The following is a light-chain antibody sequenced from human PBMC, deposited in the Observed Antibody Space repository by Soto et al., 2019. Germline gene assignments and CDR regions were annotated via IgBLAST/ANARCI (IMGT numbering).Light chain of an antibody. CDR2: EVT. Sequence: QSALTQPASVSGSPGQSITISCIGSSSDVGGYNYVSWYQQHPGKAPKLMIYEVTNRPSGVSNRFSGSKSGNSASLTISGLQAEDEADYYCSSYTSSSILELGGATKLTVL. J-gene: IGLJ2*01. V-gene: IGLV2-14*01. CDR1: SSDVGGYNY. CDR3: SSYTSSSILE.